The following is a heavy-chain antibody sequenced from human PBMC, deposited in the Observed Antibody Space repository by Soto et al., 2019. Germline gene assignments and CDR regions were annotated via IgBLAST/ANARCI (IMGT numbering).Heavy chain of an antibody. CDR2: IGTSSSYT. J-gene: IGHJ3*02. D-gene: IGHD3-9*01. CDR1: GFTFSDYY. V-gene: IGHV3-11*05. Sequence: QVQLVESGGGLVKPGGSLRLSCAASGFTFSDYYMSWIRQAPGKGLEWVSYIGTSSSYTNYADSVKGRFTISRDNAKNYLYLQMTSQRAEDTAVYYCARDAYILTGSDAFDIWGQGTMVTVSS. CDR3: ARDAYILTGSDAFDI.